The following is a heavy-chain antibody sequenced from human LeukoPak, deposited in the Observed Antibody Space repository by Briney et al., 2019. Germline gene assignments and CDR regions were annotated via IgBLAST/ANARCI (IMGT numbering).Heavy chain of an antibody. J-gene: IGHJ5*02. CDR2: INHSGST. CDR1: GGSISSYSYY. Sequence: SETLSLTCTVSGGSISSYSYYWSWIRQPPGKGLEWIGEINHSGSTNYNPSLKSRVTISVDTSKNQFSLKLSSVTAADTAVYYCARGGGSGSYFWFDPWGQGTLVTVSS. D-gene: IGHD1-26*01. CDR3: ARGGGSGSYFWFDP. V-gene: IGHV4-39*07.